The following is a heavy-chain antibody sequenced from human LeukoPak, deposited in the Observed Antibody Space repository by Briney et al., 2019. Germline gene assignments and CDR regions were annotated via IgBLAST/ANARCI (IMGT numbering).Heavy chain of an antibody. V-gene: IGHV4-34*01. CDR3: AKALPYSSSWFGY. CDR2: INHSGST. D-gene: IGHD6-13*01. J-gene: IGHJ5*01. CDR1: GGSFSGYY. Sequence: SETLSLTCAVYGGSFSGYYWSWIRQPPGKGLEWIGEINHSGSTNYNPSLKSRVTISVDTSKNQFSLKLSSVTAADTAVYYCAKALPYSSSWFGYWGQGTLVTVSS.